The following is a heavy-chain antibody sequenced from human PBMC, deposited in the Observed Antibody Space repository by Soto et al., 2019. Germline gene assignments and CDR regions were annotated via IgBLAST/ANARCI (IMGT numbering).Heavy chain of an antibody. CDR3: AREIGLAAAGTDYYYGMDV. V-gene: IGHV1-8*01. D-gene: IGHD6-13*01. CDR1: GYTFTSYD. Sequence: GASVKVSCKASGYTFTSYDINWVRQATGQGLEWMGWMNPNSCNTGYAQKFQGRVTMTRNTSISTAYLQWSSLKASDTAMYYCAREIGLAAAGTDYYYGMDVWGQGTTVTVSS. J-gene: IGHJ6*02. CDR2: MNPNSCNT.